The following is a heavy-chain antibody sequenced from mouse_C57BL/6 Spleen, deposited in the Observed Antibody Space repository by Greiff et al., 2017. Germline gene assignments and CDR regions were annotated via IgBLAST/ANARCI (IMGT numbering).Heavy chain of an antibody. D-gene: IGHD2-5*01. CDR3: ARDSNYGGWFAY. CDR2: INYDGSST. Sequence: EVQLQESEGGLVQPGSSMKLSCTASGFTFSDYYMAWVRQVPEKGLEWVANINYDGSSTYYLDSLKSRFIISRDNAKNILYLQMSSLKSEDTATYYCARDSNYGGWFAYWGQGTLVTVSA. V-gene: IGHV5-16*01. J-gene: IGHJ3*01. CDR1: GFTFSDYY.